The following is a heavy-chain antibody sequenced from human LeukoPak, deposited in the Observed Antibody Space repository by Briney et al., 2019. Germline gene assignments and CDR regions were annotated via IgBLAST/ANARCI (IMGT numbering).Heavy chain of an antibody. D-gene: IGHD3-10*01. CDR3: ARQTRITMVRGFYGMDV. J-gene: IGHJ6*02. CDR2: IYPGDSDT. CDR1: GYSFTSYW. V-gene: IGHV5-51*01. Sequence: GESLKISCKGSGYSFTSYWIGWVRQMPGKGLEWMGIIYPGDSDTRYSPSSQGQVTISVDRSISTAYLQWSSLKASDTAMYYCARQTRITMVRGFYGMDVWGQGTTVTVSS.